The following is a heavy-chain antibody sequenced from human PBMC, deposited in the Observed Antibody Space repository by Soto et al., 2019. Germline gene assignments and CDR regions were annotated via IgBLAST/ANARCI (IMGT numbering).Heavy chain of an antibody. CDR1: GLTFSSYG. CDR2: IWYDGSNK. J-gene: IGHJ6*03. CDR3: ARDFWSGSYYMDV. D-gene: IGHD3-3*01. Sequence: HPGGSLRLSCAASGLTFSSYGMHWVRQAPGKGLEWVAVIWYDGSNKYYADSVKGRFTISRDNSKNTLYLQMNSLRAEDTAVYYCARDFWSGSYYMDVWGKGTTVTVSS. V-gene: IGHV3-33*01.